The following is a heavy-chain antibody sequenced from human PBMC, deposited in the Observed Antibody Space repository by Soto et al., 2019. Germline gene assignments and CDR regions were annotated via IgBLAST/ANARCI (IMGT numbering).Heavy chain of an antibody. CDR1: GGSINNYY. CDR3: ARNRVREGRHYGLDV. J-gene: IGHJ6*02. CDR2: IYYSGST. Sequence: WETLSITSAVSGGSINNYYWSWIRQPPGKGLEWIGYIYYSGSTNYNPSLKSRVTISVDTSKNQFSLKLNSVTAADTAVYYCARNRVREGRHYGLDVWGQGTTVTVS. V-gene: IGHV4-59*01.